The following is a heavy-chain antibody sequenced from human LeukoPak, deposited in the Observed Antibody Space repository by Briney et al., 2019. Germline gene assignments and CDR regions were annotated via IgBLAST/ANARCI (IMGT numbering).Heavy chain of an antibody. CDR3: ARTPIAVAGTGQFDY. Sequence: ASVKVSCKGSGYTFTSYGISWVRQAPGQGLEWMGWISAYNGNTNYAQKLQGRVTMTTDTSTSTAYMELRSLRSDDTAVYYCARTPIAVAGTGQFDYWGQGTLVTVSS. J-gene: IGHJ4*02. D-gene: IGHD6-19*01. V-gene: IGHV1-18*01. CDR1: GYTFTSYG. CDR2: ISAYNGNT.